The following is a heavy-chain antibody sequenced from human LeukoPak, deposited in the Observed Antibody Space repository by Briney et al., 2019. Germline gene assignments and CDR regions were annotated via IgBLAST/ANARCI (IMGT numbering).Heavy chain of an antibody. J-gene: IGHJ4*02. V-gene: IGHV3-23*01. Sequence: GGSLRLSCVASGFTFNRHAMTWVRRAPGKGLEWVSGIDFTGDNTYYADFVKGRFTISRDNSKNTLYMEMRSLRAEDTAQYSCASCSGDSCYSAIDYWGQGTLVTVSS. CDR2: IDFTGDNT. D-gene: IGHD2-15*01. CDR1: GFTFNRHA. CDR3: ASCSGDSCYSAIDY.